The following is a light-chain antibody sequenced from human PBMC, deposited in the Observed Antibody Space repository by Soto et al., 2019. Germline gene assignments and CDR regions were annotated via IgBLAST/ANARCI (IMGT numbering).Light chain of an antibody. CDR3: SSYTSGSTPYV. V-gene: IGLV2-14*01. CDR1: SSDVGGYNY. J-gene: IGLJ1*01. CDR2: EVR. Sequence: QSVLTQPASVSGSPGHSITISCTGTSSDVGGYNYVSWYQQHPGKAPKLMIYEVRNWPSGVSNRFSGSKSGNTASLTIYGLQAEDEADYYCSSYTSGSTPYVFGTGTKLTVL.